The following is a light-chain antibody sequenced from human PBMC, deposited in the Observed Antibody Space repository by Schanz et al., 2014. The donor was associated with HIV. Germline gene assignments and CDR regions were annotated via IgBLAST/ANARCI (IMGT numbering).Light chain of an antibody. Sequence: QSALTQPASVSGSPGQSITISCTGTRRDIGAYNYVSWYQQYPGKAPQLIIFGVSNRPSGVSNRFSGSKSGNTASLTISGLQAEDEADYYCQSFDSSLSVLFGGGTKLTV. CDR3: QSFDSSLSVL. V-gene: IGLV2-14*03. CDR1: RRDIGAYNY. CDR2: GVS. J-gene: IGLJ2*01.